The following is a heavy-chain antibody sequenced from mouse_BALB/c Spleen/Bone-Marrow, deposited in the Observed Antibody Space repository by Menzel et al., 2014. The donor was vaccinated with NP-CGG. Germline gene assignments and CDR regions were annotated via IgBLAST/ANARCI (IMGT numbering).Heavy chain of an antibody. D-gene: IGHD2-10*02. Sequence: EVKLMESGGGLVQPGDSLILSCAPSGFTFSDFYMGWVRQPPGKRLEWIAASRNKAKYYTTEYSASVKGRFIVSRDTSQSVLYLQMNALRAEDTAIYYCARDVGYGNYFVYWGQGTLVTVSA. CDR1: GFTFSDFY. CDR2: SRNKAKYYTT. CDR3: ARDVGYGNYFVY. V-gene: IGHV7-1*02. J-gene: IGHJ3*01.